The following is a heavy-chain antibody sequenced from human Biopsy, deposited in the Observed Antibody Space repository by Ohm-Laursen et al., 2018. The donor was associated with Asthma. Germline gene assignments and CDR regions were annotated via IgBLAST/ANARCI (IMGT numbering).Heavy chain of an antibody. CDR3: ARGSDYSGRSGFDY. Sequence: SLRLSCAASGFTFSSYGMDWVRQAPGKGLEWVALMSYDGSIKDYADSVKGRFTISRDNSMNTLYLHMNSLRVEDTAVYYCARGSDYSGRSGFDYWGRGTLVTVSS. CDR2: MSYDGSIK. D-gene: IGHD3-10*01. V-gene: IGHV3-33*05. CDR1: GFTFSSYG. J-gene: IGHJ4*02.